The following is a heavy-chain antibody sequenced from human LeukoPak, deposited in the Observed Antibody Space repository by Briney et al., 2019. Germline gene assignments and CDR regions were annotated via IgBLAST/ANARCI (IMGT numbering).Heavy chain of an antibody. D-gene: IGHD5-24*01. CDR1: GYSFSTYW. V-gene: IGHV5-51*01. CDR2: IYPGDSDT. CDR3: ARRGDAYGLAY. J-gene: IGHJ4*01. Sequence: GESLKISCKGVGYSFSTYWLGWVRQTPGKGLEWMGIIYPGDSDTRYSPSFQGQVTISVDKSISTAYLQWRSLKASDSAIYYCARRGDAYGLAYWGQGTLVTASS.